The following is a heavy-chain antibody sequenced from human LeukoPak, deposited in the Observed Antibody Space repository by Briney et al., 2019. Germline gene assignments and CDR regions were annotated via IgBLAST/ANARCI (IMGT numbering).Heavy chain of an antibody. CDR3: ARFSQYYDSPTHYLDY. Sequence: SETLSLTCAVYGGSFSGYYWSWVRQPPGAGLEWLDYIYYPASTNHNPSLKTRLTISVDTSKNQFSLRLNSVTAADTAVYYCARFSQYYDSPTHYLDYWGQGILVTVSS. CDR2: IYYPAST. V-gene: IGHV4-59*08. J-gene: IGHJ4*02. D-gene: IGHD2/OR15-2a*01. CDR1: GGSFSGYY.